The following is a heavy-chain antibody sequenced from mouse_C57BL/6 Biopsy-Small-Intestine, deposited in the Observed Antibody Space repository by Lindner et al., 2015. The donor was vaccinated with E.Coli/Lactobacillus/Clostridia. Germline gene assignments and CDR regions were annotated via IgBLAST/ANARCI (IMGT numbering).Heavy chain of an antibody. D-gene: IGHD2-4*01. CDR2: ILPGSGSS. J-gene: IGHJ2*01. Sequence: VQLQESGAELMKPGASVKLSCKATGYTFTGYWIEWVKQRPGHGLEWIGEILPGSGSSNYSEKFKGKATFTADTSSNTAYMQLSSLTTEDSAIYYCAREGDYDYDVVDYWGQGTTLTVSS. CDR3: AREGDYDYDVVDY. CDR1: GYTFTGYW. V-gene: IGHV1-9*01.